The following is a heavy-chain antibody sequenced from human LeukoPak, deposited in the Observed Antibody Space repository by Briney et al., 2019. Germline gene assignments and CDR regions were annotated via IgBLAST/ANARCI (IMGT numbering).Heavy chain of an antibody. CDR1: GVSISTYY. CDR3: VRHRTGTTADY. CDR2: IYCSGNT. V-gene: IGHV4-59*08. D-gene: IGHD1-7*01. Sequence: ASETLSLTCTVSGVSISTYYWSWIRQPPGKGLEWIGCIYCSGNTNNSPSLKSRVTISVDTSKNQFSLSLTSVTAADTAVYYCVRHRTGTTADYWGQGTLVTVSS. J-gene: IGHJ4*02.